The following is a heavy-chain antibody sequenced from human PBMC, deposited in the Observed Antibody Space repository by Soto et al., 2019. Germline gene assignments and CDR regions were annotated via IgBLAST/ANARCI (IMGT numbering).Heavy chain of an antibody. V-gene: IGHV1-2*02. CDR3: AREASSLVSLDY. Sequence: QVQLVHSGTEVKKPGASVKVSCKASGYIFTAYSMHWVRQAPGQGLEWVGWVNPNSGDKIYAQKFQGRVTLTMDTSINTAYMELNGLKSVDTATYYCAREASSLVSLDYGGQGTLVVVSS. CDR2: VNPNSGDK. CDR1: GYIFTAYS. J-gene: IGHJ4*01.